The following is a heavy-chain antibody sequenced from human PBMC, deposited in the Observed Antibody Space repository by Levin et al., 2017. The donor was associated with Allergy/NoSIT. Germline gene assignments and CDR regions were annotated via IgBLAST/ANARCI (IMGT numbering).Heavy chain of an antibody. CDR1: GGSISSSNW. Sequence: PGGSLRLSCAVSGGSISSSNWWSWVRQPPGKGLEWIGEIYHSGSTNYNPSLKSRVTISVDKSKNQFSLKLSSVTAADTAVYYCASLLSSYTSNDYWGQGTLVTVSS. CDR3: ASLLSSYTSNDY. D-gene: IGHD6-13*01. CDR2: IYHSGST. J-gene: IGHJ4*02. V-gene: IGHV4-4*02.